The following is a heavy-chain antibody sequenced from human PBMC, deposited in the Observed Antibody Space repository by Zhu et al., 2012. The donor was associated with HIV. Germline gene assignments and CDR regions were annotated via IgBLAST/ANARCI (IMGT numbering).Heavy chain of an antibody. V-gene: IGHV4-38-2*01. Sequence: QVQLQESGPGLVKPSETLSLTCAVSGYSISSGYYWGWIRQPPGKGLEWIGSIHHSGSTYYNPSLKSRVTISVDTSKNQFSLKLSSVTAADTAVYYCASSKYYYDSSGYYHWGQGTLVTVSS. J-gene: IGHJ5*02. CDR3: ASSKYYYDSSGYYH. CDR1: GYSISSGYY. CDR2: IHHSGST. D-gene: IGHD3-22*01.